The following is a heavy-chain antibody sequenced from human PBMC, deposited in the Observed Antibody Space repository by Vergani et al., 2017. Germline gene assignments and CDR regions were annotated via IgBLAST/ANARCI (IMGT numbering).Heavy chain of an antibody. V-gene: IGHV5-51*01. Sequence: EVPLVQSGAEVKKPGESLKISCKGSGYSFTSYWIGWVRQMPGKGLEWMGIIYPGDSDTRYSPSFQGQVTISADKSISAAYLQWSSLKASDTAMYYCARQTTYYYDSSGYYRGRADAFDIWGQGTMVTVSS. CDR2: IYPGDSDT. CDR1: GYSFTSYW. D-gene: IGHD3-22*01. J-gene: IGHJ3*02. CDR3: ARQTTYYYDSSGYYRGRADAFDI.